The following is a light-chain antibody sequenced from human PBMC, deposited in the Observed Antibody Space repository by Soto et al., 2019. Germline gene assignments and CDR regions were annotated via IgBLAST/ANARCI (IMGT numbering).Light chain of an antibody. J-gene: IGLJ2*01. CDR1: GSNIGDNY. CDR3: GTWDSSLSAGEV. Sequence: QSVLTQPPSVSAAPGQKVTISCSGSGSNIGDNYVFWYQQFPGAAPKLLIYENDKRPSGIPDRFSGSKSGTSATLDITGLQTGDEADYYCGTWDSSLSAGEVFGGGTKLTVL. CDR2: END. V-gene: IGLV1-51*02.